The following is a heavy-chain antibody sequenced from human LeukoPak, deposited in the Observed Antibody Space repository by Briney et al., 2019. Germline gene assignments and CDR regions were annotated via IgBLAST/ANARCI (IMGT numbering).Heavy chain of an antibody. D-gene: IGHD3-10*01. Sequence: GGSLRLSCAASGFTFSSYWMHWVRQAPGKGLVWVSRINSDGRSTSYADSVKGRFTISRDNAKNTLYLQMNSLTTDDTAVYYCARLLDYYGSGSYFDDYWGQGTLVTVSS. V-gene: IGHV3-74*01. CDR3: ARLLDYYGSGSYFDDY. CDR2: INSDGRST. J-gene: IGHJ4*02. CDR1: GFTFSSYW.